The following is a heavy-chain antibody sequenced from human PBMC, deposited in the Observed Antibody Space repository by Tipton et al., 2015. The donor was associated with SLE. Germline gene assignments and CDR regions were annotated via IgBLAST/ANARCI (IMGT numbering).Heavy chain of an antibody. CDR1: GGTFSSYA. CDR3: ARDYITIFGVEDRGGGAFDI. CDR2: IIPIFGTA. Sequence: QSGAEVKKPGASVKVSCKASGGTFSSYAISWVRQAPGQGLEWMGRIIPIFGTANYAQKFQGRVTITADESTSTAYMELSSLRSEDTAVYYCARDYITIFGVEDRGGGAFDIWGQGTMVTVSS. V-gene: IGHV1-69*13. J-gene: IGHJ3*02. D-gene: IGHD3-3*01.